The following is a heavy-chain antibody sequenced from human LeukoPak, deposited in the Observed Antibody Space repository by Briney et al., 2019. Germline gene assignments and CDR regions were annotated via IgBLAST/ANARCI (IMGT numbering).Heavy chain of an antibody. J-gene: IGHJ3*02. V-gene: IGHV3-21*01. CDR3: ARGKAAYRDDAFDI. D-gene: IGHD6-13*01. CDR1: GFTFSSYA. Sequence: GGSLRLSCAASGFTFSSYAMSWVRQAPGKGLEWVSSISSSSSYIYYADSVKGRFTISRDNAKNSLYLQMNSLRAEDTAVYYCARGKAAYRDDAFDIWGQGTMVTVSS. CDR2: ISSSSSYI.